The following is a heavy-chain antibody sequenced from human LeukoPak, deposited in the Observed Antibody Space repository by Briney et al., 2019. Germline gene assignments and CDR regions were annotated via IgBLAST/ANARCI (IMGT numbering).Heavy chain of an antibody. CDR1: GFAFSDST. Sequence: GGSLRLSCAASGFAFSDSTMHWVRQASGKGLEWVGRIRNKGNNYATEYAASAKGRFTISRDDSKNTAYLQMNSLKTEDTAVYYCAMLASQYLTSWFDYWGQGTLVTVSS. J-gene: IGHJ4*02. V-gene: IGHV3-73*01. CDR2: IRNKGNNYAT. D-gene: IGHD2/OR15-2a*01. CDR3: AMLASQYLTSWFDY.